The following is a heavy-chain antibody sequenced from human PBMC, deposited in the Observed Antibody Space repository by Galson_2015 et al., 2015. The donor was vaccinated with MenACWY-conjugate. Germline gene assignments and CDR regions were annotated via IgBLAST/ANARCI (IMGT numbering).Heavy chain of an antibody. CDR1: GFTLMSYN. D-gene: IGHD6-19*01. Sequence: SLRLSCAASGFTLMSYNMNWVRQAPGKGLEWISFIGNSGSPIYYADSVKGRFTISRDNAKNSLFLHMNSLRAEDTAVYYCARGTYRSGSSIWGQGTLVTASS. J-gene: IGHJ4*02. CDR2: IGNSGSPI. V-gene: IGHV3-48*04. CDR3: ARGTYRSGSSI.